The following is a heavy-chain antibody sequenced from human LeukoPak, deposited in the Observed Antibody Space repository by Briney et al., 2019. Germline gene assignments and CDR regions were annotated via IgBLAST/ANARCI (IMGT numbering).Heavy chain of an antibody. CDR2: MNPNSGNT. V-gene: IGHV1-8*01. D-gene: IGHD6-6*01. J-gene: IGHJ4*02. CDR1: GYTFTSYD. CDR3: ARAGEYSSSSLDY. Sequence: ASVKVSCKASGYTFTSYDINWVRQATGQGLEWMGWMNPNSGNTGYAQKFQGRVTMTRDTSISTAYMELSRLRSDDTAVYYCARAGEYSSSSLDYWGQGTLVTVSS.